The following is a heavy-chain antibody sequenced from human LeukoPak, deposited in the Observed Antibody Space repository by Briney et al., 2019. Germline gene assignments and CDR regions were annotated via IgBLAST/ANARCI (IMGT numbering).Heavy chain of an antibody. CDR3: AYGPSFDP. D-gene: IGHD3-10*01. V-gene: IGHV3-23*03. J-gene: IGHJ5*02. Sequence: GGSLRLSCSASGFPFNIYAMNWARQAPGKGLEWVSVIYSGGSTYYADSVKGRFTISRDNSKNTLYLQMNSLRAEDTAVYYCAYGPSFDPWGQGTLVTVSS. CDR2: IYSGGST. CDR1: GFPFNIYA.